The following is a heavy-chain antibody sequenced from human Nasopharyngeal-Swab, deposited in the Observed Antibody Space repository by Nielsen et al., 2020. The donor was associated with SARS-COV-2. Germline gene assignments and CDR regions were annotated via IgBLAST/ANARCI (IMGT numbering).Heavy chain of an antibody. D-gene: IGHD3-10*01. CDR3: AKVGHNYNSWSVLGVFDV. V-gene: IGHV1-69*01. J-gene: IGHJ3*01. CDR2: ILAMFGRT. Sequence: WVRQAPGQGLEWMGGILAMFGRTTYAQNFQGRVTITADESTSTAYMELNSLKSDDTALYYCAKVGHNYNSWSVLGVFDVWGQGTMVTVSS.